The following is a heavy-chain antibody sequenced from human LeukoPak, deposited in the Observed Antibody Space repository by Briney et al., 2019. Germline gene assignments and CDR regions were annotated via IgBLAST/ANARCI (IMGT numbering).Heavy chain of an antibody. D-gene: IGHD5-18*01. CDR2: IYYSGST. Sequence: SETLSLTCTVSGGSISSYYWSWIRQPPGKGLEWIGYIYYSGSTNYNHSLKSRVTISVDTSKNQFSLKLSSVTAADTAVYYCARISLDTAMVRDYYYYYYMDVWGKGTRVTVSS. CDR1: GGSISSYY. V-gene: IGHV4-59*01. CDR3: ARISLDTAMVRDYYYYYYMDV. J-gene: IGHJ6*03.